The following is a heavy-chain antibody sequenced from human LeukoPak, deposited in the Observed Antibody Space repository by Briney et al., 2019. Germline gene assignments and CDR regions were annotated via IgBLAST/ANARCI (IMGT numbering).Heavy chain of an antibody. CDR1: GYSISSGYY. CDR3: ARAARRYFDWSPFDY. J-gene: IGHJ4*02. CDR2: INHSGST. Sequence: PSETLSLTCTVSGYSISSGYYWGWIRQPPGKGLEWIGEINHSGSTNYNPSLKSRVTISVDTSKNQFSLKLSSVTAADTAVYYCARAARRYFDWSPFDYWGQGTLVTVSS. V-gene: IGHV4-38-2*02. D-gene: IGHD3-9*01.